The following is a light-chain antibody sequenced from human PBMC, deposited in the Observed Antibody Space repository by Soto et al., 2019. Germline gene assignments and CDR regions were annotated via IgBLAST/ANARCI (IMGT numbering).Light chain of an antibody. J-gene: IGKJ4*01. CDR3: QQNYITPLT. CDR2: AAS. CDR1: QSISTY. Sequence: DIQMTQSPSSLSASVGDRVTITCRASQSISTYLNWYQEKPGKAPKLLIYAASSLQSGVPSRFSGAGSGTDFTLTISILQPEDFATYYCQQNYITPLTFGGGTKVEIK. V-gene: IGKV1-39*01.